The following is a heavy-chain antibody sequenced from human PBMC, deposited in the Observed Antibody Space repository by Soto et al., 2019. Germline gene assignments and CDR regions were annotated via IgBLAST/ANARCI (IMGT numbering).Heavy chain of an antibody. CDR1: GYKVSTWHNFTSYW. V-gene: IGHV5-51*01. CDR2: IYPGDSDT. CDR3: AGGVVRGVITRTRDYYGMDV. D-gene: IGHD3-10*01. Sequence: GESLKISCMGPGYKVSTWHNFTSYWIAWVRQMPGEGLEWMGIIYPGDSDTRYSPSFQGQVTISAGKSINSVYLQWSSLKASDTAMYYCAGGVVRGVITRTRDYYGMDVRGQGTTVSVSS. J-gene: IGHJ6*02.